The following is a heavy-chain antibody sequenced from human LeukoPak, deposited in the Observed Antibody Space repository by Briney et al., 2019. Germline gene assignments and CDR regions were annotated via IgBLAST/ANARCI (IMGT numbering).Heavy chain of an antibody. CDR3: AKVEWKPFNFDY. CDR1: GFTFSSYG. CDR2: ISYDGSNK. V-gene: IGHV3-30*18. D-gene: IGHD1-1*01. J-gene: IGHJ4*02. Sequence: GGSLRLSCAASGFTFSSYGMHWVRQAPGKGLEWVSVISYDGSNKYYADSVKGRFTISRDNSKNTLYLQMNSLRAEDTAVYYCAKVEWKPFNFDYWGQGTLVTVSS.